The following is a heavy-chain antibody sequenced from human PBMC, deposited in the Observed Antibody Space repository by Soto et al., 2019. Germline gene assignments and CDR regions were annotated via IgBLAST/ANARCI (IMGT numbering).Heavy chain of an antibody. CDR2: IYYSGST. V-gene: IGHV4-59*08. J-gene: IGHJ5*02. CDR1: GGSISSYY. Sequence: SETLSLTCTVSGGSISSYYWSWIRQPPGKGLEWIGYIYYSGSTNYNPSLKSRVTISVDTSKNQFSLKLSSVTAADTAVYYCARHGTPSSIAAARGNWFDPWGQGTLVTVSS. CDR3: ARHGTPSSIAAARGNWFDP. D-gene: IGHD6-13*01.